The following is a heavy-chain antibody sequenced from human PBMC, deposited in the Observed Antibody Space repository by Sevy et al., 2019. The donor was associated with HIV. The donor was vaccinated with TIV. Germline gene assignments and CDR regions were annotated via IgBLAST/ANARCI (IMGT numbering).Heavy chain of an antibody. CDR1: GDSVSSNSAA. D-gene: IGHD2-2*01. Sequence: KQSQTLSLTCAISGDSVSSNSAAWNWIRQSPSRGLEWLGRTYYRSKWYNDYAVSVKSRITINPDTSKNQFSLQLNSVTPEDTAVYYCARDGTDIVVVPAATPHYYYYGMDVWGPGTTVTVSS. V-gene: IGHV6-1*01. J-gene: IGHJ6*02. CDR3: ARDGTDIVVVPAATPHYYYYGMDV. CDR2: TYYRSKWYN.